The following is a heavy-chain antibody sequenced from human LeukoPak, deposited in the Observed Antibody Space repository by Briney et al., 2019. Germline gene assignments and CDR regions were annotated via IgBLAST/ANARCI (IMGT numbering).Heavy chain of an antibody. V-gene: IGHV4-30-2*01. CDR2: IYHSGST. D-gene: IGHD4-23*01. CDR3: ARGRPTVVHN. CDR1: GGSISSGGYS. Sequence: SQTLSLTCAVSGGSISSGGYSWSWIRQPPGKGLEWIGYIYHSGSTYYNPSLKSRVTISVDRSKNQFSLKLSSVTAADTAVYYCARGRPTVVHNWGQGTLVTVSS. J-gene: IGHJ4*02.